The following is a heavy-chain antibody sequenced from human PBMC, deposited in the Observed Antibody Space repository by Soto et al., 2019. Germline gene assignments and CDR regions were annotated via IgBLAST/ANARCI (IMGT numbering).Heavy chain of an antibody. CDR2: MYPSGGT. D-gene: IGHD2-8*01. Sequence: PSETLSLTCTVSGVSISSSNWWTWVRQAPGKGLEWIGEMYPSGGTTYNPALQNRVTISVDNSKNHLSLTLTSVTAADTAVYYCARCLHCSNGGRFDPSGRAALVTVSS. J-gene: IGHJ5*02. CDR3: ARCLHCSNGGRFDP. V-gene: IGHV4-4*02. CDR1: GVSISSSNW.